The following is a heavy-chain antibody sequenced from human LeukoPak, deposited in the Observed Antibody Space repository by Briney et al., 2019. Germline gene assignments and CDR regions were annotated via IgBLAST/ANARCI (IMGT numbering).Heavy chain of an antibody. CDR1: GYTFTSYG. Sequence: ASVKVSCKASGYTFTSYGISWVRQAPGQGLEWMGWISAYNGNTNYAQKLQGRVTMTTDTSTSTAYMELRSLRSDDTAVYYCARDVGKVVRGVMSDYWGQGTLVTVSS. J-gene: IGHJ4*02. CDR2: ISAYNGNT. CDR3: ARDVGKVVRGVMSDY. V-gene: IGHV1-18*01. D-gene: IGHD3-10*01.